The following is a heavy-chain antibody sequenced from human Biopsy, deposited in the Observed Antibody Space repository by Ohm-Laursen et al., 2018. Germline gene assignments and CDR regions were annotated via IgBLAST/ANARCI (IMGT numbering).Heavy chain of an antibody. CDR3: ARTPRDSFWSGSYKRGLWFDP. V-gene: IGHV4-59*01. Sequence: GTLSLTWAVSGGSIISYYWTWIRQPPGKGLEWIGHVYNGGITNYNPSLKSRVTISKDTSKNQFSLQVNSVTAAGTAAYYCARTPRDSFWSGSYKRGLWFDPWGQGTLVIVSS. CDR2: VYNGGIT. CDR1: GGSIISYY. J-gene: IGHJ5*02. D-gene: IGHD3-3*01.